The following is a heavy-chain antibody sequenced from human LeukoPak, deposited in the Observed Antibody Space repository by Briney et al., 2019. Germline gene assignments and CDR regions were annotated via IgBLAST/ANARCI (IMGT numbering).Heavy chain of an antibody. Sequence: PSETLSLTCTVSGGSISSGSYYWSWLRQPAGKGLEWIRRIYTSWSTNYNRTLKSRVTISVDTSKNQLSLKLSSVTAADTAVYYCASYYDSSGFDIWGQGTMVTVSS. D-gene: IGHD3-22*01. CDR1: GGSISSGSYY. V-gene: IGHV4-61*02. CDR3: ASYYDSSGFDI. CDR2: IYTSWST. J-gene: IGHJ3*02.